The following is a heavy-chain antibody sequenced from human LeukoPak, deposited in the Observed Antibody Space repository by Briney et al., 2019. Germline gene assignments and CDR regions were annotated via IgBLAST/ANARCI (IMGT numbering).Heavy chain of an antibody. D-gene: IGHD3-10*01. J-gene: IGHJ2*01. CDR1: GITFRNTW. CDR3: TTGHYGSGTSSNFRWYFDI. V-gene: IGHV3-15*01. Sequence: GGSLRLSCAASGITFRNTWLSWVRQAPGKGLEWVGRIKSKPEGGTRDYAVPVKGRFTISRDDSKNMLFLEMDSLKTEDTAVYYCTTGHYGSGTSSNFRWYFDIWGRGTLVSVSS. CDR2: IKSKPEGGTR.